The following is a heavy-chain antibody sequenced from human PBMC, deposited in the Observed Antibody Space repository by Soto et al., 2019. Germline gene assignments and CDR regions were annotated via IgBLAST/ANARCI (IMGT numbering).Heavy chain of an antibody. D-gene: IGHD3-3*01. Sequence: PSETLSLTCTVSGASISSSDYYWGWVRQTPGKGLDWIGNIYYSGTTYYNPSLKSRVTISVDTSKNQFSLKLNSVTAADTAVYYCARFLAPASRNTDFDYWGQGTLVTVSS. V-gene: IGHV4-39*01. CDR2: IYYSGTT. J-gene: IGHJ4*02. CDR3: ARFLAPASRNTDFDY. CDR1: GASISSSDYY.